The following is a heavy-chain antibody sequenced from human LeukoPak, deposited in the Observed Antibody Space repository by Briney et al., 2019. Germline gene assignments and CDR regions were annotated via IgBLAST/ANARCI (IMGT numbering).Heavy chain of an antibody. Sequence: ASVKVSCKAFGYTFTGYYMHWVRQAPGQGLEWMGWINPNSGGTNYAQKFQGRVTMTRDTSISTSYMELSRLRSDDTAVYYCARAWLRLNPYFDYWGQGTLVTVSS. CDR1: GYTFTGYY. J-gene: IGHJ4*02. V-gene: IGHV1-2*02. CDR2: INPNSGGT. D-gene: IGHD5-12*01. CDR3: ARAWLRLNPYFDY.